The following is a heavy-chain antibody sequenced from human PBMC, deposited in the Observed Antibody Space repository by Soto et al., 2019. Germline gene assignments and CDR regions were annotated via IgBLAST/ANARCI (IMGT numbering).Heavy chain of an antibody. J-gene: IGHJ4*02. Sequence: GGSLRLSCAASGFTFSSYAMSWVRQAPGKGLEWVSAISGSGGSTYYADSVKGRFTISRDNSKNTLYLQMNSLRAEDTAVYYCAKGSGVQTPIFDWYFDYWGQGTLVTVSS. CDR2: ISGSGGST. CDR1: GFTFSSYA. V-gene: IGHV3-23*01. D-gene: IGHD3-9*01. CDR3: AKGSGVQTPIFDWYFDY.